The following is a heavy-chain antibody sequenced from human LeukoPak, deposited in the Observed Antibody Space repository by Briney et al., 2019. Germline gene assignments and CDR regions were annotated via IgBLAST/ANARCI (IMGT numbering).Heavy chain of an antibody. V-gene: IGHV1-69*06. D-gene: IGHD1-26*01. CDR2: IIPIFGTA. CDR3: ATGRATGLYF. Sequence: SVKVSCKASGGTFSSYAISWVRQAPGQGLEWMGGIIPIFGTANYAQKFQGRVTMTEDTSTDTAYMELSSLRSEDTAVYYCATGRATGLYFWGQGTLVTVSS. J-gene: IGHJ4*02. CDR1: GGTFSSYA.